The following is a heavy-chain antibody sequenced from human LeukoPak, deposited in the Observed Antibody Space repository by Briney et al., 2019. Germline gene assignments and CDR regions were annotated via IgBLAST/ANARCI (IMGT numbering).Heavy chain of an antibody. Sequence: SDPLSLTCTVSGGSIRTYYWPCLPQPPGKGLECIGYIYYSGSTNYNPSLKSRVTISVDTSKNQFSLKLSSVTAADTAVYYCARELGYCSGGSCYVDAFDIWGQGTMVTVSS. J-gene: IGHJ3*02. CDR1: GGSIRTYY. D-gene: IGHD2-15*01. V-gene: IGHV4-59*01. CDR3: ARELGYCSGGSCYVDAFDI. CDR2: IYYSGST.